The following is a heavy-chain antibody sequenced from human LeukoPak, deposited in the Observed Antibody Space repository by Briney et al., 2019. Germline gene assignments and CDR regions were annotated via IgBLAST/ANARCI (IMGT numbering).Heavy chain of an antibody. V-gene: IGHV3-21*01. J-gene: IGHJ4*02. CDR3: AGIRGPT. CDR2: ISSGSSYI. CDR1: GFIFTNDN. Sequence: PGGSLRLSCAASGFIFTNDNMNWDCQAPGKGREWVSSISSGSSYIHYADSVKGRFTISRDNAKNSLYLQMNSLRAEDTAVYYCAGIRGPTWGQGTLVTVSS.